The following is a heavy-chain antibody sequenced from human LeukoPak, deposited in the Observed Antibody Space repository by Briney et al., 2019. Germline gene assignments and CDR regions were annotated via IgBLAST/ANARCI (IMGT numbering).Heavy chain of an antibody. V-gene: IGHV1-18*04. D-gene: IGHD3-10*01. CDR1: GLTFTNYG. J-gene: IGHJ6*04. CDR2: ISAYRGHT. Sequence: ASVKVSCKASGLTFTNYGFSWVRQAPGQGLEWMGWISAYRGHTIYAQKFQGRVTMTTDTSTSTAYMEVRSLRSDDAAVYYCAREKPWGYGSGSDGMDVWGKGPTVTVSS. CDR3: AREKPWGYGSGSDGMDV.